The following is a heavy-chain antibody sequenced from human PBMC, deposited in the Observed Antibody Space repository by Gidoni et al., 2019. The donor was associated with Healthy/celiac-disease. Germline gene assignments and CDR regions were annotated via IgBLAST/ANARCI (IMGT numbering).Heavy chain of an antibody. D-gene: IGHD3-3*01. Sequence: QVQLQESGPGLVKPSETLSLTCAVSGYSIRSGYYWGWIRQPPGKGLEWIGSIYHSGSTYYNPSLKSRVTISVDTSKNQFSLKLSSVTAADTAVYYCARVGGYYDFWSGYYGMDAWGQGTTVTVSS. V-gene: IGHV4-38-2*01. CDR2: IYHSGST. J-gene: IGHJ6*02. CDR1: GYSIRSGYY. CDR3: ARVGGYYDFWSGYYGMDA.